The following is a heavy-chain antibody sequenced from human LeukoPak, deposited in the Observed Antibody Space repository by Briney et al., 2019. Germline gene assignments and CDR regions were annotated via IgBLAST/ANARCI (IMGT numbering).Heavy chain of an antibody. D-gene: IGHD3-16*01. CDR2: MNHDGSDK. V-gene: IGHV3-7*01. Sequence: GGSLRLSCAASGFTFRNYWMSWVRQAPGKSLEWVANMNHDGSDKYYVRSVKGRFTISRDNAKNSLFLQLNSLRVEDTAVYYCGRVRIMGDGPDSWGHGTLVTVSS. CDR3: GRVRIMGDGPDS. CDR1: GFTFRNYW. J-gene: IGHJ5*01.